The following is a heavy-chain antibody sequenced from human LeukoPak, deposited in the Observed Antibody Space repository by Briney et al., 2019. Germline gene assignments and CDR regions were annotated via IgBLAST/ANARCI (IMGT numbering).Heavy chain of an antibody. V-gene: IGHV3-23*01. CDR1: GFTFTSYA. CDR2: ISGSGDRT. D-gene: IGHD3-10*01. J-gene: IGHJ4*02. Sequence: GGSLRLSCAVSGFTFTSYAISWVRQAPGKGLEWVSSISGSGDRTYYADSVKGRFTLSRDKSKNTVYLQMDSLRVAETAVYYCARVQYGNLSGSYRTFFDFWGQGALVTVSS. CDR3: ARVQYGNLSGSYRTFFDF.